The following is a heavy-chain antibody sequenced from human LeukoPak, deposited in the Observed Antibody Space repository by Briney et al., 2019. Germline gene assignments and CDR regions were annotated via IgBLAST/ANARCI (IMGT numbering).Heavy chain of an antibody. Sequence: PSQTLSLTCTVSGGSISSGSYYWSWIRQPAGKGLEWIGRIYTSGSTNYNPSLKSRVTISVDTSKNQFSLKLSSVTAADTAVYYCARDQVSIAAAGTYYYYYGIDVWGQGTTVTVSS. V-gene: IGHV4-61*02. D-gene: IGHD6-13*01. J-gene: IGHJ6*02. CDR1: GGSISSGSYY. CDR2: IYTSGST. CDR3: ARDQVSIAAAGTYYYYYGIDV.